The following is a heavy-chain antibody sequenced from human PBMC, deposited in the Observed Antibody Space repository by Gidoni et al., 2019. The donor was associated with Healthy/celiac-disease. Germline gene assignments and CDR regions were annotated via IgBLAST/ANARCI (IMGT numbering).Heavy chain of an antibody. CDR1: GFTFSSYA. V-gene: IGHV3-30*01. Sequence: QVQLVESAGGVVQPGRSLRLSCAASGFTFSSYAMHWVRQAPGKGLEWVAVISYDGSNKYYADSVKGRFTISRDNSKNTLYLQMNSLRAEDTAVYYCASDSSGLDAFDIWGQGTMVTVSS. CDR3: ASDSSGLDAFDI. CDR2: ISYDGSNK. D-gene: IGHD6-19*01. J-gene: IGHJ3*02.